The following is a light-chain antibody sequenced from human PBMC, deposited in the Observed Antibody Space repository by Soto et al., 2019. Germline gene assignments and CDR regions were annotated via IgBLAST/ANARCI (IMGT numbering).Light chain of an antibody. CDR2: RAS. V-gene: IGKV3-15*01. CDR1: QSVGSR. J-gene: IGKJ3*01. Sequence: DMLLTQSPATLSVSPGDRVTLSGRASQSVGSRLAWYQQKPGQAPRLLIFRASSRASGVPARFSGSGSGTEFTLTINSLQSEDFAVYFCQQYDNLPLAFGPGTKVDIK. CDR3: QQYDNLPLA.